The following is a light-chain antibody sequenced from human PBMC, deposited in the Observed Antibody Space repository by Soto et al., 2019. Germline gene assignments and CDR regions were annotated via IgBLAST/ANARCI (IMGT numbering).Light chain of an antibody. CDR2: AAS. CDR3: QEYSEWPLFT. Sequence: EIVVTQSPGILSVSPGDRATLSCRASQSVGRNLAWYHQKPGQAPTLLIYAASTRATGLPARFSGSGSGTDFTLTISSLQSEDFAVYYSQEYSEWPLFTFGPGTRVDIK. CDR1: QSVGRN. J-gene: IGKJ3*01. V-gene: IGKV3-15*01.